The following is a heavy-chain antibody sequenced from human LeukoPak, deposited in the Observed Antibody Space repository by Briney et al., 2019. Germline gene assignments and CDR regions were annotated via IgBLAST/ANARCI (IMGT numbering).Heavy chain of an antibody. CDR2: IWYDGSKK. D-gene: IGHD2-2*03. Sequence: GGSMRLSCEASGLTFSTYGMHWVRQAPGKGLEWVAVIWYDGSKKHYADSVKGRFTISRDNSKNTLYLQMNTLRAEDTAMYYCAGGYCSNTTCFDYWGQGNPGHRLV. CDR1: GLTFSTYG. V-gene: IGHV3-33*01. J-gene: IGHJ4*02. CDR3: AGGYCSNTTCFDY.